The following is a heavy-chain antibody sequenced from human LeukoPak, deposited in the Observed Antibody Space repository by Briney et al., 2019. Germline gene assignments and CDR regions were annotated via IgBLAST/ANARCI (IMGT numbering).Heavy chain of an antibody. CDR2: INHSGST. J-gene: IGHJ6*03. V-gene: IGHV4-34*01. Sequence: PSETLSLTCAVYGGSFSGYYWSWIRQPPGKGLEWIGEINHSGSTNYNPSLKGRVTISVDTSKNQFSLKLSSVTAADTAVYYCARVRYCSGGSCYSGYYYYMDVWGKGTTVTVSS. CDR3: ARVRYCSGGSCYSGYYYYMDV. D-gene: IGHD2-15*01. CDR1: GGSFSGYY.